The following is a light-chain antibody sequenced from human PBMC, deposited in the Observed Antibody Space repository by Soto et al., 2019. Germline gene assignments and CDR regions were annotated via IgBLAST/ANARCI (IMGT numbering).Light chain of an antibody. CDR1: QSISSW. V-gene: IGKV1-5*03. J-gene: IGKJ2*01. CDR3: QQYNTYST. Sequence: DIQMTQSPSTLSASVGDRVTITCRASQSISSWLAWYQQKPGKAPKVLIYKASSLESGVPSRFSGSGSGTEFTLTISGLQPDDFATYYCQQYNTYSTFGQGTKLEI. CDR2: KAS.